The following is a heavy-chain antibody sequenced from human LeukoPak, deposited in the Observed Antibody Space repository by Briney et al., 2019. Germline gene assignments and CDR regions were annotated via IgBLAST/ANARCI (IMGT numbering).Heavy chain of an antibody. CDR3: TRVLSGGGCIDY. CDR1: GFTFSSYA. CDR2: IRSKAYGGTT. D-gene: IGHD3-16*01. Sequence: PGGSLRLSCAASGFTFSSYAMSWVRQAPGKGLEWAGFIRSKAYGGTTEYAASVKGRFTISRDDSKSIAYLQMNSLKTEDTAVYYCTRVLSGGGCIDYWGQGTLVTVSP. J-gene: IGHJ4*02. V-gene: IGHV3-49*04.